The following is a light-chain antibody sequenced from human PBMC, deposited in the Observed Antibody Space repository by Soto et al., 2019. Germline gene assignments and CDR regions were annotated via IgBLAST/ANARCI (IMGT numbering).Light chain of an antibody. V-gene: IGKV3-20*01. J-gene: IGKJ3*01. Sequence: IVLTQSPGTLSLTPGERATLSCRASQSVSSSYLAWYQQKPGQAPRLLIYGASSRATGIPDRFSGSGSGTDFTLTISRLEPEDSAAYYCHQYGSSPPFTFGPGTRVDIK. CDR1: QSVSSSY. CDR3: HQYGSSPPFT. CDR2: GAS.